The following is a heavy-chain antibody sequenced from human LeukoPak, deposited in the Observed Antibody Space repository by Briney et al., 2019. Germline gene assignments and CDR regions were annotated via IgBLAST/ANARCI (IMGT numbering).Heavy chain of an antibody. CDR1: GYTFTSYG. J-gene: IGHJ4*02. CDR2: ISAYNGNT. CDR3: ARDSHYSGYDSALDNFDY. D-gene: IGHD5-12*01. V-gene: IGHV1-18*04. Sequence: GASVKVSCKASGYTFTSYGISWVRQAPGQGLEWMGWISAYNGNTNYAQKLQGRVTMTTDTSTSIAYMELRSLRSDDTAVYYCARDSHYSGYDSALDNFDYWGQGTLVTVSS.